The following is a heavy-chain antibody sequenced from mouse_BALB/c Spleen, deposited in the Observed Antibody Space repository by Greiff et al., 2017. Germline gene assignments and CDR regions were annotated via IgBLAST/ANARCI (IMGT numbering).Heavy chain of an antibody. D-gene: IGHD2-3*01. Sequence: DVHLVESGGGLVQPGGSRKLSCAASGFTFSSFGMHWVRQAPEKGLEWVAYISSGSSTIYYADTVKGRFTISRDNPKNTLFLQMTSLRSEDTAMYYCARRRYDGYYYAMDYWGQGTSVTVSS. CDR2: ISSGSSTI. V-gene: IGHV5-17*02. J-gene: IGHJ4*01. CDR3: ARRRYDGYYYAMDY. CDR1: GFTFSSFG.